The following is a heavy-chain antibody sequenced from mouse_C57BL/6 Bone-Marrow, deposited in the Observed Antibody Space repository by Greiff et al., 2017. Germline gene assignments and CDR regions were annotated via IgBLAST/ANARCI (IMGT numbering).Heavy chain of an antibody. V-gene: IGHV5-12*01. CDR2: ISNGGGST. CDR3: ARQGYSDYAMDY. J-gene: IGHJ4*01. CDR1: GFTFSDYY. Sequence: EVKLMESGGGLVQPGGSLKLSCAASGFTFSDYYMYWVRQTPEKRLEWVANISNGGGSTYYPDTVKGRFTISSDNAKNTLYLQMSRLKSEDTAMYYCARQGYSDYAMDYWGQGTSVTVSS.